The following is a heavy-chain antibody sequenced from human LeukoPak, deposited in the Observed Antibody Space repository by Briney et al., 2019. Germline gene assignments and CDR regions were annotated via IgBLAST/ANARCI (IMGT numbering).Heavy chain of an antibody. D-gene: IGHD3-9*01. J-gene: IGHJ4*02. Sequence: SETLSLTCAVYGGSFSGYYWSWIRQPPGKGLEWIGEINHSGSTNYNPSLKSRVTISVDTSKNQFSLKLSSVTAADTAVYYCASSRYFDWLLDYWGQGTLVTVSS. CDR3: ASSRYFDWLLDY. CDR2: INHSGST. CDR1: GGSFSGYY. V-gene: IGHV4-34*01.